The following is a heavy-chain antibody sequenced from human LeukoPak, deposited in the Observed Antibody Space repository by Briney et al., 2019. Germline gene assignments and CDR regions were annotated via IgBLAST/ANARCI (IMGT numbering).Heavy chain of an antibody. CDR2: INTDGSST. CDR1: GFTFSDNW. CDR3: TRGRAGYYFDY. J-gene: IGHJ4*02. Sequence: GGPLRLSCAASGFTFSDNWMHWVRQVPGKGLVWVSRINTDGSSTGYADSVKGRFTISRDNAKNTLYLQMSSLRAEDTAVYYCTRGRAGYYFDYWGQGTLVTVSS. V-gene: IGHV3-74*01.